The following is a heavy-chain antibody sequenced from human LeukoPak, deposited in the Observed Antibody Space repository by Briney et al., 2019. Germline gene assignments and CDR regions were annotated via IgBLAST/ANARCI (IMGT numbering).Heavy chain of an antibody. CDR3: ARQDSGYVGELDWFDP. V-gene: IGHV4-39*01. CDR2: IYYSGST. CDR1: GGSISSSSYY. J-gene: IGHJ5*02. Sequence: SETLSLTCTVSGGSISSSSYYWGWIRQPPGKGLEWLGSIYYSGSTYYNPSLKSRVTISVETSKTQFSLKLSSVTAADTAVYYCARQDSGYVGELDWFDPWGQGTLVTVSS. D-gene: IGHD5-12*01.